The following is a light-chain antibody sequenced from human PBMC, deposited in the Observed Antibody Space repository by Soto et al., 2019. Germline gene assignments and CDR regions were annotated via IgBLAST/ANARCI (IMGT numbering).Light chain of an antibody. V-gene: IGKV3-20*01. CDR3: QHYDSSPTYP. CDR2: AAS. Sequence: EIVLTQSPVTLSLSPGERATLSCRASRRFASRYVGWYQQKPGQAPRLLTYAASTSDTGIPDRFSGRGSAPDFTLTISRLEPEESAVYYCQHYDSSPTYPVGQGTKLDIK. J-gene: IGKJ2*01. CDR1: RRFASRY.